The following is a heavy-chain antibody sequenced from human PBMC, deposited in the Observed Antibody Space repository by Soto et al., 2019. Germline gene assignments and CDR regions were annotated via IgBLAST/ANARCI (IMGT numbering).Heavy chain of an antibody. CDR3: ASPKSAGDALRDRYFDF. V-gene: IGHV3-72*01. CDR2: AKTGPFGYAT. J-gene: IGHJ2*01. Sequence: EVQLVESGGGLVQPGGSLRLSCAASGFTFSDHFMDWVRQAPGKGLEWVGRAKTGPFGYATQYAASVNGRFTVSRDESENSFYLLMNSLKVDDTAVYYCASPKSAGDALRDRYFDFWGRGTLVTVSS. CDR1: GFTFSDHF. D-gene: IGHD6-13*01.